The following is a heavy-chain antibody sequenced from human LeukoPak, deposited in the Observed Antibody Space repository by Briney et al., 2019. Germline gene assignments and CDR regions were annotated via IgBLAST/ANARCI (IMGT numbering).Heavy chain of an antibody. CDR1: GFTFSSYW. CDR3: AKPFSSGWYNGGHNWFDP. V-gene: IGHV3-74*01. J-gene: IGHJ5*02. D-gene: IGHD6-19*01. Sequence: GGSLRLSCAASGFTFSSYWMHWVRQAPGKGLVWVSRINSDGSSTSYADSVKGRFTISRDNAKNTLYLQMNSLRAEDTAVYYCAKPFSSGWYNGGHNWFDPWGQGTLVTASS. CDR2: INSDGSST.